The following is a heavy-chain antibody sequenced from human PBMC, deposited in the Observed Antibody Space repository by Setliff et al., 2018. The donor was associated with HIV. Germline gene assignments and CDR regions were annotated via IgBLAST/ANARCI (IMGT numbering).Heavy chain of an antibody. V-gene: IGHV4-39*07. CDR3: ARDPHYFDTSGHYSWFDFDY. J-gene: IGHJ4*02. D-gene: IGHD3-22*01. CDR2: ISSSGST. CDR1: GGSMTSSNYY. Sequence: SETLSLTCTVSGGSMTSSNYYWGWIRQSPGRGLEWIGSISSSGSTTYHPSLRSRVTVSAATSKNQFSLKLTSVTAADTAVYFCARDPHYFDTSGHYSWFDFDYWGQGTLVTVSS.